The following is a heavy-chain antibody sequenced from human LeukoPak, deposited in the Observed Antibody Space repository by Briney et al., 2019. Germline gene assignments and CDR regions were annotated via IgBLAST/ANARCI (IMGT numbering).Heavy chain of an antibody. V-gene: IGHV3-48*02. J-gene: IGHJ5*02. CDR1: GFTFSSFE. Sequence: PGGSLRLSCAASGFTFSSFEMNWVHQAPGKGLEWVSYISSSSSTIYYADSVKGRFTISRDNAKNSLYLQMNSLRDEDTAVYYCARRVYNSGSYSWFDPWGQGTLVTVSS. CDR2: ISSSSSTI. D-gene: IGHD1-26*01. CDR3: ARRVYNSGSYSWFDP.